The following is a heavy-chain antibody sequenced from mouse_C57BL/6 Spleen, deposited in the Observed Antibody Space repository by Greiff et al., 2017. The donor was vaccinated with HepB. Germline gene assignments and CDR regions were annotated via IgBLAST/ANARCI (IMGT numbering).Heavy chain of an antibody. Sequence: QVHLQQSGAELMKPGASVKLSCKATGYTFTGYWIEWVKQRPGHGLEWIGEILPGSGSTNYNEKFKGKATFTADTSSNTAYMQLSSLTTEDSAIYYCARGGFITTVVATRDYAMDYWGQGTSVTVSS. CDR1: GYTFTGYW. D-gene: IGHD1-1*01. J-gene: IGHJ4*01. CDR2: ILPGSGST. V-gene: IGHV1-9*01. CDR3: ARGGFITTVVATRDYAMDY.